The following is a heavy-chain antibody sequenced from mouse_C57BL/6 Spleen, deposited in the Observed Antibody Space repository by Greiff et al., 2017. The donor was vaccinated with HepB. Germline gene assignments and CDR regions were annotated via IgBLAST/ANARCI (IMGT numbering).Heavy chain of an antibody. J-gene: IGHJ4*01. D-gene: IGHD1-1*01. Sequence: EVKLVESGPELVKPGASVKIPCKASGYTFTDYNMDWVKQSHGKSLEWIGDINPNNGGTIYNQKFKGKATLTVDKSSSTAYMELRSLTSEDTAVYYCASTVVATGAMDYWGQGTSVTVSS. V-gene: IGHV1-18*01. CDR2: INPNNGGT. CDR3: ASTVVATGAMDY. CDR1: GYTFTDYN.